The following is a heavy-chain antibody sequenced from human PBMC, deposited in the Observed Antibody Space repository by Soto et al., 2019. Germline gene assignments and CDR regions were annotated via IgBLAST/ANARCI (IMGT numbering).Heavy chain of an antibody. Sequence: QVQLVQSGAEVKKPGASLKVSCKASGYTFTSYTIHWMRQAPGQRLEWMGWINPGNGNTKYSQNFQGRVTITRDTSACTPYVQLSSLTSEDTAVYYCARRLPLSPWGQGSLVTVSS. J-gene: IGHJ4*02. CDR3: ARRLPLSP. CDR2: INPGNGNT. CDR1: GYTFTSYT. V-gene: IGHV1-3*01.